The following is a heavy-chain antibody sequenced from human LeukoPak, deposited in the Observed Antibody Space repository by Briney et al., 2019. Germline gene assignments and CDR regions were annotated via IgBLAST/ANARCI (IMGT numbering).Heavy chain of an antibody. CDR2: IYYSGST. V-gene: IGHV4-59*01. Sequence: SETLSLTCTVSGGSISSYYWSWIRQPPGKGLEWIGYIYYSGSTNHNPSLKSRVTISVDTSKNQFSLKLSSVTAADTAVYYCARGGDDFDYWGQGTLVTVSS. CDR1: GGSISSYY. CDR3: ARGGDDFDY. J-gene: IGHJ4*02. D-gene: IGHD1-26*01.